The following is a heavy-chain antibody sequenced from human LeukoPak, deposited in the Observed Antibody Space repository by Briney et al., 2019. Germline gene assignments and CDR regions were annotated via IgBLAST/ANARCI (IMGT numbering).Heavy chain of an antibody. D-gene: IGHD2-21*02. V-gene: IGHV3-23*01. Sequence: GGSLRLSCAASGFTFSSHAMSWVRQAPGKGLEWVSPISGSGGDADYADSVMGRFTISRDNSKNTLYLQMNSLRAEDTAVYYCAKRSLSVTGYFDYWGQGTLVTVSS. J-gene: IGHJ4*02. CDR2: ISGSGGDA. CDR1: GFTFSSHA. CDR3: AKRSLSVTGYFDY.